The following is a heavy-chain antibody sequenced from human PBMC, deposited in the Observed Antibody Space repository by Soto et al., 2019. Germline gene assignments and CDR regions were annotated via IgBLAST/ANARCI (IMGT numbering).Heavy chain of an antibody. V-gene: IGHV1-2*02. CDR3: AREWEVVVVPAEYYYYGMDV. CDR1: GYTFTGYY. D-gene: IGHD2-2*01. Sequence: EASVKVSCKASGYTFTGYYMHWVRQAPGQGLEWMGWINPNSGGTNYAQKFQGRVTMTRDTSISTAYMELSRLRSDDTAVYYCAREWEVVVVPAEYYYYGMDVWGHGTTVTVSS. J-gene: IGHJ6*02. CDR2: INPNSGGT.